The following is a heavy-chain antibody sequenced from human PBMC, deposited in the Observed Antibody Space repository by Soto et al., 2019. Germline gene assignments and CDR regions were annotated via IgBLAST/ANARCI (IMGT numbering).Heavy chain of an antibody. CDR2: IWYDGSNK. CDR3: ARDFPGYCSGGSCYWLDY. Sequence: GGPLRLSCAASGFTFSSYGMHWVRQAPGKGLEWVAVIWYDGSNKYYADSVKGRFTISRDNSKNTLYLQMNSLRAEDTAVYYCARDFPGYCSGGSCYWLDYWGQGTLVTVSS. D-gene: IGHD2-15*01. J-gene: IGHJ4*02. V-gene: IGHV3-33*01. CDR1: GFTFSSYG.